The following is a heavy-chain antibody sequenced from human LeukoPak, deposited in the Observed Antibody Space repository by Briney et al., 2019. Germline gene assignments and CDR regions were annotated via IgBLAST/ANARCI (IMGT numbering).Heavy chain of an antibody. CDR3: ARAEWFGEWYYFDY. V-gene: IGHV4-39*07. CDR2: IYYSGST. CDR1: GGSISSNNYY. Sequence: SETLSLTCTVSGGSISSNNYYWGWIRQPPGKGLEWIGSIYYSGSTYYNPSLKSRVTMSVDTSKNQFSLKLSSVTAADTAVYYCARAEWFGEWYYFDYWGQGTLVTVSS. D-gene: IGHD3-10*01. J-gene: IGHJ4*02.